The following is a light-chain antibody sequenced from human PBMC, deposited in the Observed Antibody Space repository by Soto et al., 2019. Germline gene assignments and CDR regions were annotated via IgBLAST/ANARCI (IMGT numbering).Light chain of an antibody. V-gene: IGLV2-14*03. J-gene: IGLJ1*01. CDR1: SSDVGAYIY. Sequence: QSVLTQPASVSGSPGQSITISYGGSSSDVGAYIYVSWYQQFPGKAPKLILYEVNNRPSGVSNRFSSSKSGTTASLTISGLQPEDEADYYCSAYSDIDTKVFGTGTKVTVL. CDR3: SAYSDIDTKV. CDR2: EVN.